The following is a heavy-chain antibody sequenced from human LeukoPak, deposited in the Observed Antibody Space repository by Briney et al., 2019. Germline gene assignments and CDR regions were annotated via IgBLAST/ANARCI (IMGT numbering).Heavy chain of an antibody. D-gene: IGHD3-3*01. CDR1: GGTFSSYA. J-gene: IGHJ4*02. CDR3: ARVLAWSQFDY. Sequence: ASVNVSCKASGGTFSSYAISWVRQAPGQGLEWMGRIIPILGIANYAQKFQGRVTITADKSTSTAYMELSSLRSEDTAVYYCARVLAWSQFDYWGQGTLVTVSS. CDR2: IIPILGIA. V-gene: IGHV1-69*04.